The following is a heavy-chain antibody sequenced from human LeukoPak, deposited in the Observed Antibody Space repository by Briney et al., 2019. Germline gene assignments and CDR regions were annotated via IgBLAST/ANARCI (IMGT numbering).Heavy chain of an antibody. D-gene: IGHD3-3*02. CDR3: ARGTFLQYSLPFDY. Sequence: SQTLSLTCAISGDSVSNKSVAWNWIRQSPSRGLEWLGRTYYRSKWYNDYAVSVNSRITINPDTSKNQFSLRLNSVTPEDTAVYFCARGTFLQYSLPFDYWGRGTLVTVSS. CDR1: GDSVSNKSVA. J-gene: IGHJ4*02. V-gene: IGHV6-1*01. CDR2: TYYRSKWYN.